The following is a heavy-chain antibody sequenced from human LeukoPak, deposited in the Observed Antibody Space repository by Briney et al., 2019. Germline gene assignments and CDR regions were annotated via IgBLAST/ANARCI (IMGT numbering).Heavy chain of an antibody. J-gene: IGHJ4*02. CDR1: EFIFSGYW. D-gene: IGHD3-9*01. CDR3: ARDGFEGAADY. Sequence: GGSLRLSCAASEFIFSGYWMNWVRQAPGKGLEWVANIKQDGSEKQYVDSVRGRFTISRDSAKNSLYLQMNSLRVEDTAVYYCARDGFEGAADYWGQGTLVTVSS. CDR2: IKQDGSEK. V-gene: IGHV3-7*01.